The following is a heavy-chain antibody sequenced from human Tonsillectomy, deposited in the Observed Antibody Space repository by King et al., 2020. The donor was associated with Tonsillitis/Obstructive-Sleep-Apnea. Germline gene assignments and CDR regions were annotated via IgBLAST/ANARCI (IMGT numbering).Heavy chain of an antibody. V-gene: IGHV3-33*01. CDR1: GFTFSNYG. CDR3: ARADSRSPFSYYYYGMDV. D-gene: IGHD3-22*01. Sequence: VQLVESGGGVVQPGRSLRLSCAASGFTFSNYGMHWVRQAPGKGLEWVAVIWYDGSNKYYVDSVKGRFTISRDNSKNTLYLQMNSLRAEDTAVYYCARADSRSPFSYYYYGMDVWGQGTTVTVSS. J-gene: IGHJ6*02. CDR2: IWYDGSNK.